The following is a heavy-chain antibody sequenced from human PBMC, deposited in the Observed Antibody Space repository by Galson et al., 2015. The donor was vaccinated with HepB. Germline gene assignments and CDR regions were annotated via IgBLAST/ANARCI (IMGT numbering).Heavy chain of an antibody. CDR2: IIPIIDTA. D-gene: IGHD4-23*01. Sequence: SVKVSCKASGGIFRTYTVSWVRQAPEQGLEWMGRIIPIIDTANYAQKFRGRITITADKSTSTAYMELSSLRSEDTAVYYCAISPGGTHWYFDLWGRGTLVSVSS. J-gene: IGHJ2*01. V-gene: IGHV1-69*08. CDR3: AISPGGTHWYFDL. CDR1: GGIFRTYT.